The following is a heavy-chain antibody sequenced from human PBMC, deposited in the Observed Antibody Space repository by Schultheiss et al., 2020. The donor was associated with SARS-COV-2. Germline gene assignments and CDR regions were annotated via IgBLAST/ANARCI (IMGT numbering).Heavy chain of an antibody. J-gene: IGHJ6*02. CDR1: GFIFSDYN. CDR3: ATATPQDYNGMGV. Sequence: GGSLRLSCAASGFIFSDYNMHWVRQPPGKTLQWVSLISWDGSSMYYADSVKGRFTISRDNNKNFMYLQMNNLTTEDTALYYCATATPQDYNGMGVWGPGTTVTVSS. V-gene: IGHV3-43*01. D-gene: IGHD2-15*01. CDR2: ISWDGSSM.